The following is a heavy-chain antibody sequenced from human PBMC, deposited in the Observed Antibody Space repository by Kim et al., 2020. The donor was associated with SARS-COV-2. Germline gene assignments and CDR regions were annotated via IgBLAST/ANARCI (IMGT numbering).Heavy chain of an antibody. CDR2: IYYSGST. Sequence: SETLSLTCTVSGGSISSGDYYWSWIRQPPGKGLEWIGSIYYSGSTYYNPSLKSRVTISVDTSKNQFSLKLSSVTAADTAVYYCAVLYSSSWLLNYYYYMDVWGKGTTVTVSS. V-gene: IGHV4-39*01. CDR1: GGSISSGDYY. CDR3: AVLYSSSWLLNYYYYMDV. D-gene: IGHD6-13*01. J-gene: IGHJ6*03.